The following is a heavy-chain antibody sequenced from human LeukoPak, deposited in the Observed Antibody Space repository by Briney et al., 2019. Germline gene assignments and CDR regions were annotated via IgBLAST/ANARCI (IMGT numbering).Heavy chain of an antibody. Sequence: GGSLRLSCAASGFTFSSYAISWVRQAPGKGLEWVSVISGSGDRTYYADSVKGRFTISRDNSKNTLYLQMNSLRAEDTAVYYCAKAAYGSESYYDPFDYWGQGTLVTVSS. V-gene: IGHV3-23*01. CDR2: ISGSGDRT. CDR1: GFTFSSYA. J-gene: IGHJ4*02. D-gene: IGHD3-10*01. CDR3: AKAAYGSESYYDPFDY.